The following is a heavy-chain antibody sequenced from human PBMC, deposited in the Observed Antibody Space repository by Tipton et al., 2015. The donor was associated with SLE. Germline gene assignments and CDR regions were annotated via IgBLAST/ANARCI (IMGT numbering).Heavy chain of an antibody. Sequence: GLVKPSETLSLTCSVSGGSISGHHWSWIRQPPGKGLEWIGSIYFRGNTNYNPSLKSRVTISVDTSKNQFSLRVTSMTAADTAVYYCARRGGGTVVNTYYGFDIWGLGTMVTVSS. V-gene: IGHV4-59*11. J-gene: IGHJ3*02. CDR3: ARRGGGTVVNTYYGFDI. CDR1: GGSISGHH. D-gene: IGHD3-22*01. CDR2: IYFRGNT.